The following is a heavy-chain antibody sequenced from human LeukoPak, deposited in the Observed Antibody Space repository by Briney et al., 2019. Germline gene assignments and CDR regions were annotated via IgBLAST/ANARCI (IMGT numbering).Heavy chain of an antibody. J-gene: IGHJ6*03. Sequence: GGSPRLSCAASGFTFSNAWMSWVRQAPGKGLEWVGRIKSKTDGGTTGYAAPVKGRFTISRDDSKNTLYLQMNSLKTEDTAVYYCTTESLVRTYYYYMDVWGKGTTVTVSS. CDR2: IKSKTDGGTT. CDR1: GFTFSNAW. V-gene: IGHV3-15*01. CDR3: TTESLVRTYYYYMDV.